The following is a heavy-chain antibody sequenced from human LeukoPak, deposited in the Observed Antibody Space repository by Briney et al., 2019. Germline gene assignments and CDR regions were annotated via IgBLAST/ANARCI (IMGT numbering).Heavy chain of an antibody. J-gene: IGHJ4*02. Sequence: GGSLRLSCAVSGITLSNYGMSWVRQAPGKGLEWVAGISDSGGSTNYADSVKGRFTVSRDNPKNTLYLQMNSLRAEDTAVYFCAKRGVVIRVILVGFHKEAYYFDSWGQGALVTVSS. V-gene: IGHV3-23*01. CDR3: AKRGVVIRVILVGFHKEAYYFDS. CDR2: ISDSGGST. CDR1: GITLSNYG. D-gene: IGHD3-22*01.